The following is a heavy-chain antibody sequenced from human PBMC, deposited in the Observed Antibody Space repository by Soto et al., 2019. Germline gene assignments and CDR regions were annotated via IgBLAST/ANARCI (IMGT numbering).Heavy chain of an antibody. CDR3: AHSGYDYYHYGMDV. D-gene: IGHD5-12*01. CDR1: GSTFTSYY. Sequence: GASVKVSFKASGSTFTSYYMHWVRQAPGQGLEWMGIINPSGGSTSYAQKFQGRVTMTRDTSTSTVYMELSSLRSEDTAVYYCAHSGYDYYHYGMDVWGQGTTVTVSS. CDR2: INPSGGST. J-gene: IGHJ6*02. V-gene: IGHV1-46*01.